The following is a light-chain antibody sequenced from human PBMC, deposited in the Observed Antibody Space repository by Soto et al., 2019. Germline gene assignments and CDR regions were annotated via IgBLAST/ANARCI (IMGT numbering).Light chain of an antibody. J-gene: IGLJ2*01. Sequence: QSALTQPRSVSGSPGQSVTISCTGTSSDVGACNYVSWYQQHPGKAPKLMIYDVTKRPSGVPDRFSGSKSGNTASLTISGLQADDEADYYCCSYAGRYIYVLFGGGTKLTVL. CDR1: SSDVGACNY. CDR3: CSYAGRYIYVL. V-gene: IGLV2-11*01. CDR2: DVT.